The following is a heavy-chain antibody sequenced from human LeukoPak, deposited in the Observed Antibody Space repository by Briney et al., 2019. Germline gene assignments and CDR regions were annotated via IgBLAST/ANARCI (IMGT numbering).Heavy chain of an antibody. Sequence: SETLSLTCAVYGGSFSGYYWSWIRQPPGKGLEWIGEINHSGSTNYNPSLKSRVTISVDTSKNQFSLKLSSVTAADTAVYYCARGLVGVWEGDYWGQGTLVTVSS. CDR3: ARGLVGVWEGDY. CDR1: GGSFSGYY. D-gene: IGHD3-16*01. V-gene: IGHV4-34*01. CDR2: INHSGST. J-gene: IGHJ4*02.